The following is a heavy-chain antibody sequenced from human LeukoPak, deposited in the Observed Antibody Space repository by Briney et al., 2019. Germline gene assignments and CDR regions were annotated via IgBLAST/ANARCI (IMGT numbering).Heavy chain of an antibody. Sequence: ASVTVSCEASGYTFTSYAMHWVRQAPGQRLEWMGWINAGNGNTKYSQKFQGRVTITRDTSASTAYMELSRLRSEDTAVYYCARDSSTFRYYYDSSGYYYYWGQGTLVTVSS. CDR1: GYTFTSYA. CDR2: INAGNGNT. J-gene: IGHJ4*02. V-gene: IGHV1-3*01. D-gene: IGHD3-22*01. CDR3: ARDSSTFRYYYDSSGYYYY.